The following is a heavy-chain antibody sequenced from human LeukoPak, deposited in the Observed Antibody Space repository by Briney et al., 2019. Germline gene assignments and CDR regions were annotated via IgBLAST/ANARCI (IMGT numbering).Heavy chain of an antibody. Sequence: GESLKISCKGSGYSFTSYWIGWVRQMPGKGLEWMGIIYPGDSDTRYSPSFQGQVTISADKSISTAYLQWSSLKSSDTPMYYCARRGVCGGYKFDYGGKGPLVTVSS. CDR3: ARRGVCGGYKFDY. J-gene: IGHJ4*02. V-gene: IGHV5-51*01. CDR2: IYPGDSDT. D-gene: IGHD5-24*01. CDR1: GYSFTSYW.